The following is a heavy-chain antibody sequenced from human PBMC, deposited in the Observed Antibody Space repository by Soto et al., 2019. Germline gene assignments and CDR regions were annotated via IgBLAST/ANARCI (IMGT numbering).Heavy chain of an antibody. Sequence: SETLSLTCTVSGGSISSSSYYWGWIRQPPGKGLEWIGSFYYSGITNYSPSLKSRVTISLDTSKNQFSLKLSSVTAADTAVYFCARGNTHGYYYMDVWGRGTTVTVSS. V-gene: IGHV4-39*07. CDR1: GGSISSSSYY. CDR2: FYYSGIT. CDR3: ARGNTHGYYYMDV. D-gene: IGHD3-22*01. J-gene: IGHJ6*03.